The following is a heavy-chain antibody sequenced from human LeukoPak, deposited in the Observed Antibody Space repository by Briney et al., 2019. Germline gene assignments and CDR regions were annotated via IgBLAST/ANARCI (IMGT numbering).Heavy chain of an antibody. CDR2: ISSSSSTI. CDR3: ARDLSGVTGYTYGRGIDY. CDR1: GFTFSSYA. J-gene: IGHJ4*02. D-gene: IGHD5-18*01. Sequence: GGSLRLSCAASGFTFSSYAVSWVRQAPGKGLEWVSYISSSSSTIYYADSVKGRFTISRDNAKNSLYLQMNSLRAEDTAVYYCARDLSGVTGYTYGRGIDYWGQGTLVTVSS. V-gene: IGHV3-48*01.